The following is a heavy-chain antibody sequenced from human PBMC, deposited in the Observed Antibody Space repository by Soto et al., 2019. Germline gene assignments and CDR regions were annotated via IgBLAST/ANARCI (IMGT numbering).Heavy chain of an antibody. CDR2: IYPGDSYT. V-gene: IGHV5-51*01. D-gene: IGHD3-3*01. CDR3: ARHPSPLRFLDSLYGMDV. J-gene: IGHJ6*02. Sequence: PGESLKISWKGSGGSFTSYGIGWVRQMPGKGLEWMGIIYPGDSYTNYSPSFQGHVTISADKSISTAYLQWSSLKASDTAMYYCARHPSPLRFLDSLYGMDVWGQGTTVTVSS. CDR1: GGSFTSYG.